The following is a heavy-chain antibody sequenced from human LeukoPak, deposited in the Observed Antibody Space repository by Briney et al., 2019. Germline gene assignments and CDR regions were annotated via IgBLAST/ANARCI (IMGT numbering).Heavy chain of an antibody. V-gene: IGHV3-23*01. CDR1: GFTFSSYA. J-gene: IGHJ4*02. CDR3: AKASYYDNSGLFYFDF. Sequence: GGSLRLSCAASGFTFSSYAMSWVRQAPGKGLEWVSGLGGSGSGGSTYYADSVKGRFTISRDNSKNTLSLQMNSLTAADTAVYYCAKASYYDNSGLFYFDFWGQGTLVTVSS. CDR2: LGGSGSGGST. D-gene: IGHD3-22*01.